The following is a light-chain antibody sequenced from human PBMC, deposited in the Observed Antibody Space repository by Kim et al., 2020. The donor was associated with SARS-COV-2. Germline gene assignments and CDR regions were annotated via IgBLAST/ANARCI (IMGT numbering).Light chain of an antibody. Sequence: SVCAGQTGRISCSGDKLGDEYGCWYQQETGQSPVMVIYKDSKRPSGIPVRFSSSNTGNTATLTISGTQAMDEADYDCQAWDSSTKVFGTGTKVTVL. V-gene: IGLV3-1*01. CDR2: KDS. J-gene: IGLJ1*01. CDR3: QAWDSSTKV. CDR1: KLGDEY.